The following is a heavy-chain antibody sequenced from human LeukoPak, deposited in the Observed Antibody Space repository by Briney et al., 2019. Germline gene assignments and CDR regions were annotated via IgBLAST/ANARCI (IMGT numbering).Heavy chain of an antibody. CDR1: GGFISSYY. D-gene: IGHD1-26*01. CDR3: ARGGNSGSYPDFDY. Sequence: SETLSLTCTVSGGFISSYYWSWIRQPAGKGLEWIGRIYTSGSTNYNPSLKSRITVSVDTSKNQFSLRLSSVTAADTAVYYCARGGNSGSYPDFDYWGQGTLVTVSS. J-gene: IGHJ4*02. V-gene: IGHV4-4*07. CDR2: IYTSGST.